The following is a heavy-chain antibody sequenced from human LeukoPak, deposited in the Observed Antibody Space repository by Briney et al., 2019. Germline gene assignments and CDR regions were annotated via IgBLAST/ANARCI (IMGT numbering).Heavy chain of an antibody. D-gene: IGHD2-21*02. CDR2: IIPIFGTA. CDR1: GDSISNFA. V-gene: IGHV1-69*13. J-gene: IGHJ4*02. CDR3: ARAAGDCYPDKCFDY. Sequence: ASVEVSCKASGDSISNFAVSWVRQAPGQGLEWMGGIIPIFGTANYAQKFQGRVTITADESTSTAYMELSSLRSEDTAVYYCARAAGDCYPDKCFDYWGQGTLVTVSS.